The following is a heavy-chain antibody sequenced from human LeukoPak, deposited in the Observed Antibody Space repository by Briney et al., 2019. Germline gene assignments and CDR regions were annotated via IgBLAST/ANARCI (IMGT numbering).Heavy chain of an antibody. J-gene: IGHJ5*02. V-gene: IGHV3-7*01. Sequence: GGSLRLSCAASGFTFGSYWMSWVRQAPGKGLEWVANIKQDGSEKYYVDSVKGRFTISRDNAKNSLYLQMNSLRAEDTAVYYCAREGTRHNWFDPWGQGTLVTVSS. CDR3: AREGTRHNWFDP. CDR1: GFTFGSYW. CDR2: IKQDGSEK. D-gene: IGHD3-10*01.